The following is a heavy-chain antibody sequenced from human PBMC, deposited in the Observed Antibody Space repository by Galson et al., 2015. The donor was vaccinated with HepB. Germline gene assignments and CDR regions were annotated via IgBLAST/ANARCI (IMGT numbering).Heavy chain of an antibody. CDR1: GFTFSSYS. D-gene: IGHD5-24*01. Sequence: SLRLSCAASGFTFSSYSMNWVRQAPGKGLEWVSSISSSSSYIYYADSVKGRFTISRDNAKNSLYLQMNSLRAEDTAVYYCARDETRDGPGPFDYWGQGTLVTVSS. CDR2: ISSSSSYI. J-gene: IGHJ4*02. CDR3: ARDETRDGPGPFDY. V-gene: IGHV3-21*01.